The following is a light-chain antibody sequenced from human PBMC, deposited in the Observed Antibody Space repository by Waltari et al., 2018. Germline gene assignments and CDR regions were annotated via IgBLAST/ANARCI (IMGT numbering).Light chain of an antibody. J-gene: IGKJ1*01. V-gene: IGKV4-1*01. CDR3: QQYYSRRT. Sequence: DIVMTQSPEFLAVSLGARATINCKSSQSVLYNSNDKNYLAWYQQKPGQPPKLLIYWASTRQSGVPDRFSGSGSETDFTLTINSLQAEDVAVYYCQQYYSRRTFGRGTRVEIK. CDR1: QSVLYNSNDKNY. CDR2: WAS.